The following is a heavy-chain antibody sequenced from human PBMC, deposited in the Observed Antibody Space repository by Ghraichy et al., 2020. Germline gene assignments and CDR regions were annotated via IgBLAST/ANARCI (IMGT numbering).Heavy chain of an antibody. J-gene: IGHJ4*02. CDR2: ISGSGGTT. D-gene: IGHD2-15*01. Sequence: GESLNISCAASGFTFSSSAMSWVRQAPGKGLEWVSAISGSGGTTHYADSVKGRFTISRDNSKNTLYLQMNSLRAEDTAVYYCAKDGGWYCSGGSCSYFDYWGQGTLVTVSS. CDR1: GFTFSSSA. V-gene: IGHV3-23*01. CDR3: AKDGGWYCSGGSCSYFDY.